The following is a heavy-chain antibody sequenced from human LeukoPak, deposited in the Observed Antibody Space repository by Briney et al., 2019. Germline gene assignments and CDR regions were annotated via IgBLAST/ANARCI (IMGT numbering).Heavy chain of an antibody. D-gene: IGHD2-21*01. V-gene: IGHV3-74*01. J-gene: IGHJ2*01. CDR2: INSEGNST. CDR3: VRDVAVYFDL. Sequence: PGGSLRLSCAASGFTFSSYWMHWVRQGPGKGLVWVSRINSEGNSTSYSDSVKGRFTISRDNARNTVYLQMNSLRAEDTAVYYCVRDVAVYFDLWGRDNMVTASS. CDR1: GFTFSSYW.